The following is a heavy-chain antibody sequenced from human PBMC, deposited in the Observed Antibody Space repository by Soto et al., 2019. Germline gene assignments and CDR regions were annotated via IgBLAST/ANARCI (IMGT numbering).Heavy chain of an antibody. V-gene: IGHV4-39*01. CDR2: IYYSGRT. CDR3: ARDYDSSGDY. D-gene: IGHD3-22*01. CDR1: GGSISTSSYY. Sequence: QLQLQESGPGLVKPSETLSLTCTVSGGSISTSSYYWGWIRQPPGKGLEWIGSIYYSGRTYHNPSLESPVAISVDTSKYQFSLKLSSVTAADTAVYYCARDYDSSGDYWGQGTLVTVSS. J-gene: IGHJ4*02.